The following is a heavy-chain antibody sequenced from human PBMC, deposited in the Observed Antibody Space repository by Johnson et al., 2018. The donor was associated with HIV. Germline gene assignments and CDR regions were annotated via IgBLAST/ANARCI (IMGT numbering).Heavy chain of an antibody. V-gene: IGHV3-9*01. CDR3: ARVPEGDDDAFDI. D-gene: IGHD2-21*01. CDR2: ISWNSGSM. Sequence: VESGGGSEQPGRSLRLSCAASGFTLNDYAIHWVRQAPGKGLEWVSSISWNSGSMGYADSVKGRFTISRDNSKNTLYLQMNSLRAEDTAVYYCARVPEGDDDAFDIWGQGTMVTVSS. CDR1: GFTLNDYA. J-gene: IGHJ3*02.